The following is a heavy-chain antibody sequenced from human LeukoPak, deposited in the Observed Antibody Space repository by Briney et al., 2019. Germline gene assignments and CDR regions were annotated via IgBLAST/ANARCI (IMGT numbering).Heavy chain of an antibody. V-gene: IGHV3-66*02. CDR2: IYSGGST. CDR3: ARALYDSSGYYWFDP. CDR1: GFTVSSNY. Sequence: PGGSLRLSCAASGFTVSSNYMSWVRQAPGKGLEWVSVIYSGGSTYYADSVKGRFTISRDNSKNTLYLQMNSLRAEDTAVYYCARALYDSSGYYWFDPWGQGTLVTVSS. J-gene: IGHJ5*02. D-gene: IGHD3-22*01.